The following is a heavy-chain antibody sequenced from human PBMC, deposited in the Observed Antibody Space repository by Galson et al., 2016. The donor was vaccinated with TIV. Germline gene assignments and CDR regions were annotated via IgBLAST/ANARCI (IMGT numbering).Heavy chain of an antibody. CDR1: GFTFDDYD. V-gene: IGHV3-20*01. CDR2: INWNGVGT. CDR3: ARRTYCGGDCYYFDY. D-gene: IGHD2-21*02. J-gene: IGHJ4*02. Sequence: SLRLSCAASGFTFDDYDTNWVRQAPGKGLEWVSGINWNGVGTSYAGAVKGRFTISRDNAKKSLYLQMNSLRVEDTAFYHCARRTYCGGDCYYFDYWGQGALVTVSS.